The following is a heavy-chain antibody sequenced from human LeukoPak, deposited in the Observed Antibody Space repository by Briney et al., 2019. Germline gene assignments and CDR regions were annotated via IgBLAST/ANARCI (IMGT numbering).Heavy chain of an antibody. D-gene: IGHD3-9*01. V-gene: IGHV1-2*02. J-gene: IGHJ4*02. CDR1: GYTFTGYY. Sequence: ASVKVSCKASGYTFTGYYMHWVRQAPGQGLEWMGWINPNSGGTNYAQKFQGRVTMTRDTSISTAYMELSRLRSDDTAVYYCARGRVLTGYNCDYWGQGTLVTVSS. CDR3: ARGRVLTGYNCDY. CDR2: INPNSGGT.